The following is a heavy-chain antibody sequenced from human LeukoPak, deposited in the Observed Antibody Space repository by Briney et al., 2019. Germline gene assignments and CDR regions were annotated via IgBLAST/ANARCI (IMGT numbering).Heavy chain of an antibody. J-gene: IGHJ5*02. Sequence: GRSLRLSCAASGFTVSSDYMNWVRQAPGKGLEWVSVVYSGGGTDYADSVKGRFTISRDIPKNTLYLQMNGLRVEDTAVYYCVRQFWAWGQGTLVTVSS. CDR1: GFTVSSDY. D-gene: IGHD3-16*01. V-gene: IGHV3-66*04. CDR2: VYSGGGT. CDR3: VRQFWA.